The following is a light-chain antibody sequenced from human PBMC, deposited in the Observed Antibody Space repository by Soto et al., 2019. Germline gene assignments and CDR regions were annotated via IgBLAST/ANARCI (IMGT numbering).Light chain of an antibody. CDR1: QSVYST. V-gene: IGKV3-15*01. J-gene: IGKJ4*01. CDR3: QQYNNWPLT. CDR2: GTS. Sequence: EIVMTQSPATLSVSPGERATLSLRASQSVYSTLAWYQQKPGQAPRLLIYGTSTRATGIPARFSGSGSGTEFSLTISSLQSEDFAVYDCQQYNNWPLTFGGGNKVEIK.